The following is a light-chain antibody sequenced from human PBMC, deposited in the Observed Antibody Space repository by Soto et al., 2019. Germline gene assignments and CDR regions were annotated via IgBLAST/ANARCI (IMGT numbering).Light chain of an antibody. V-gene: IGKV3-20*01. Sequence: IALTQSPGTLSXXPREXPTLXXRASQSVSNNYLAWYQQKPGQAPRLLIYGASNRATGIPDRFSGSGSGTDFTLTISRLEPEDFAVYYCQQYGSSITFGQGTRMEIK. CDR3: QQYGSSIT. J-gene: IGKJ5*01. CDR2: GAS. CDR1: QSVSNNY.